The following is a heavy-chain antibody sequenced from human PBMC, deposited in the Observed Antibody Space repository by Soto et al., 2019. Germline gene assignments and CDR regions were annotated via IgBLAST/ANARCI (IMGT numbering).Heavy chain of an antibody. CDR1: GFTFSSYG. J-gene: IGHJ4*02. V-gene: IGHV3-33*01. D-gene: IGHD2-2*01. CDR3: ARDYLVVLHRVIDY. CDR2: IWYDGSNT. Sequence: QVQLVESGGGVVQPGRSLRLSCAASGFTFSSYGMHWVRQAPGKGLAWVAVIWYDGSNTYYADSVKGRFTISRENSKKPLYLQMNSLIAEDTAVYYCARDYLVVLHRVIDYWGQGTRVTVSS.